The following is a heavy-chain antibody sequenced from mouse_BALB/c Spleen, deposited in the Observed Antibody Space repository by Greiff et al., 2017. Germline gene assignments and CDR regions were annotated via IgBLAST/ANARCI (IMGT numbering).Heavy chain of an antibody. V-gene: IGHV5-17*02. J-gene: IGHJ4*01. CDR1: GFTFSSFG. CDR2: ISSGSSTI. Sequence: EVMLVESGGGLVQPGGSRKLSCAASGFTFSSFGMHWVRQAPEKGLEWVAYISSGSSTIYYADTVKGRFTISRDNPKNTLFLQMTSLRSEDTAMYYCASSYSAMDYWGQGTSVTVSS. D-gene: IGHD1-1*01. CDR3: ASSYSAMDY.